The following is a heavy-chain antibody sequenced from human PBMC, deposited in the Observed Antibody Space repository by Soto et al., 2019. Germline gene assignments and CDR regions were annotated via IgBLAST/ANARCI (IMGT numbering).Heavy chain of an antibody. V-gene: IGHV1-69*01. D-gene: IGHD3-22*01. J-gene: IGHJ3*02. CDR1: GGTFSSYA. CDR3: ARAVVDYYDSSGYSFDAFDI. Sequence: QVQLVQSGAEVKKPGSSVKVSCKASGGTFSSYAISWVRQAPGQGLEWMGGIIPNFGTANYAQKFQGRVTITADESTSTAYMELSSLRSEDTAVYYCARAVVDYYDSSGYSFDAFDIWGQGTMVTVSS. CDR2: IIPNFGTA.